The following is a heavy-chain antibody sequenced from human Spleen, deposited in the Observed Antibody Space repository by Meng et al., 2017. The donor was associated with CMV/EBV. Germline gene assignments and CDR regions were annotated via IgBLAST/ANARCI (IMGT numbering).Heavy chain of an antibody. D-gene: IGHD3-22*01. CDR2: IYWDDDK. J-gene: IGHJ4*02. CDR3: ALTYYYDSSGYYYGY. CDR1: GFSLSTSGVG. V-gene: IGHV2-5*02. Sequence: FTLKESGPTLVKPTRTLTLTCTFSGFSLSTSGVGVRWIRQPPGKALEWLALIYWDDDKRYSPSLKSRLTITKDTSKNQVVLTMTNMDPVDTATYYCALTYYYDSSGYYYGYWGQGTLVTVSS.